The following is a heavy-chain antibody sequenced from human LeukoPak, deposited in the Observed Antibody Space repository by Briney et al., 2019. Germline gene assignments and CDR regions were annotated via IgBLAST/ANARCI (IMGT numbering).Heavy chain of an antibody. V-gene: IGHV1-8*01. D-gene: IGHD1-20*01. J-gene: IGHJ3*01. CDR3: AKDRGVTGTAP. CDR1: GYTFTSYD. CDR2: MNPNSGDT. Sequence: ASVKVSCKASGYTFTSYDINWVRQATGQGLEWMGWMNPNSGDTGYPQKFQGRVTMTRDTSITTAYMELSSLRSDDTAVYYCAKDRGVTGTAPWGQGTMVTVSS.